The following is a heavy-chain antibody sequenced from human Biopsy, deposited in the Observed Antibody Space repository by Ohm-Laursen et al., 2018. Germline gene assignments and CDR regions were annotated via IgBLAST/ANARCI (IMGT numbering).Heavy chain of an antibody. CDR3: VRGVDYYDPYHYYALDV. V-gene: IGHV4-34*01. CDR2: INHSGRT. Sequence: TLPLTCTVYGESFNGYYWSWIRQTPGKGLEWIGEINHSGRTNYNPSLKSRVTISVDTSKNQFSLKVRSVTAADTAVYYCVRGVDYYDPYHYYALDVWGQGTTVTVSS. J-gene: IGHJ6*02. CDR1: GESFNGYY. D-gene: IGHD3-22*01.